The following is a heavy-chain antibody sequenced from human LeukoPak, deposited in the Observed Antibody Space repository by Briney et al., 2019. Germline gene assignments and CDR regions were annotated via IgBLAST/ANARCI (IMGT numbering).Heavy chain of an antibody. V-gene: IGHV3-23*01. CDR3: ARDLHYYVAMDV. D-gene: IGHD3-10*02. CDR1: GFTFSSYA. Sequence: PGCTLPLSCAASGFTFSSYAMSGVRQPAAKELAWVSAISDSGGSTYYADSVKGRFTISRDNSKNTLYLQMNSLRTEDMAVYYCARDLHYYVAMDVWGQGTTVTVSS. CDR2: ISDSGGST. J-gene: IGHJ6*02.